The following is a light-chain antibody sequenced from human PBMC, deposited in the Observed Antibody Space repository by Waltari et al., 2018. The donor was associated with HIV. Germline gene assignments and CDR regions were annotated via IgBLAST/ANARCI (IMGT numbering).Light chain of an antibody. J-gene: IGLJ2*01. CDR3: QSYDRTLKAAVV. CDR2: GNK. Sequence: QSVLTQPPSVSGAPGQRVTISCTGISSNIGADYAVPWYQQIPATAPKLLISGNKSRPSGVTDRFTASKSGTAASLAITGLQPEDEADYVCQSYDRTLKAAVVCGGGTKLTVL. V-gene: IGLV1-40*01. CDR1: SSNIGADYA.